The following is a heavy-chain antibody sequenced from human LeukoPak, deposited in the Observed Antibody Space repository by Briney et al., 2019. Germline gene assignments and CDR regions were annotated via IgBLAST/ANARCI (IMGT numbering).Heavy chain of an antibody. CDR1: GYTFTSYD. CDR3: ASVYNPLVYYMDV. Sequence: GASVKVSCKASGYTFTSYDINWVRQATGQGLEWMGWMNPNSANTGYAQKFQGRVTLTRNTSITTAYMELSSLRSEDTAVYYCASVYNPLVYYMDVWGKGTTVTVSS. CDR2: MNPNSANT. J-gene: IGHJ6*03. V-gene: IGHV1-8*03. D-gene: IGHD1-1*01.